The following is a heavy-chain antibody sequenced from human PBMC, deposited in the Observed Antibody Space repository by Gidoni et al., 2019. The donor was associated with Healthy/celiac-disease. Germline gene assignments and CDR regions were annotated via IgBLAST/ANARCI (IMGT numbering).Heavy chain of an antibody. Sequence: QVQLQQWGAGLLKPSETLSLTCAVSGGSFSGYYWSWIRQPPGKGPEWIGEINHSGSTNYNPSLKSRVTISVDTSKNQFSLKLSSVTAADTAVYYCARGKYVTVTTSYYYYGMDVWGQGTTVTVSS. CDR2: INHSGST. CDR3: ARGKYVTVTTSYYYYGMDV. D-gene: IGHD4-17*01. CDR1: GGSFSGYY. V-gene: IGHV4-34*01. J-gene: IGHJ6*02.